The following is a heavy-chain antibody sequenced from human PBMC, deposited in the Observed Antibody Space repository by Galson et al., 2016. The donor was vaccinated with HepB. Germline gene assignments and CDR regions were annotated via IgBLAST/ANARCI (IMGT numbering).Heavy chain of an antibody. V-gene: IGHV1-2*06. D-gene: IGHD6-6*01. J-gene: IGHJ5*02. CDR2: INPKSGGT. Sequence: SVKVSCKASGDTFNAYYIHWVRQAPAIGLEWMGRINPKSGGTDYAQKFEGRVTLTKDSAITTAYLELSRLTSDDTAVYFCATDARPLVARPSPYNWFDTWGPGTAVTVSS. CDR1: GDTFNAYY. CDR3: ATDARPLVARPSPYNWFDT.